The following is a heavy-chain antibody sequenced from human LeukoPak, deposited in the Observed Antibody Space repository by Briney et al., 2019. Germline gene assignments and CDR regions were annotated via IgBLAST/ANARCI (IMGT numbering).Heavy chain of an antibody. Sequence: AGGSLRLSCAASGFTFSSYGMHWVRQAPGKGLEWVAFIRYDGSNKYYADSVKGRFTISRDNSKNTLYLQMNSLRAEDTAVYYCANPTIFGVVGDAFDIWGQGTMVTVSS. V-gene: IGHV3-30*02. CDR3: ANPTIFGVVGDAFDI. D-gene: IGHD3-3*01. CDR2: IRYDGSNK. J-gene: IGHJ3*02. CDR1: GFTFSSYG.